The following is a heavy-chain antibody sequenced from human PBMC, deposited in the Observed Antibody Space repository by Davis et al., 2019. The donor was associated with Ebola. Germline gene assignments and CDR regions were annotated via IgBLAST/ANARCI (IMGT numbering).Heavy chain of an antibody. J-gene: IGHJ5*02. CDR3: ARLGGDYCSSTSCSPYNWFDP. V-gene: IGHV5-51*01. Sequence: GESLKISCKGSGYSFTSYWIGWVRQMPGKGLEWMGIIYPGDSDTRYSPSFQGQITISADKSISTAYLQWSSLKASDTAMYYCARLGGDYCSSTSCSPYNWFDPWGQGTLVTVSS. D-gene: IGHD2-2*01. CDR2: IYPGDSDT. CDR1: GYSFTSYW.